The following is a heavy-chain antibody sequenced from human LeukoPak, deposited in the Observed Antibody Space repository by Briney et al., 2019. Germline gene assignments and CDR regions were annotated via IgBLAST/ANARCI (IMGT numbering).Heavy chain of an antibody. J-gene: IGHJ5*02. V-gene: IGHV4-34*01. CDR2: INHSGST. Sequence: RTSETLSLTCAVYGGSFSGYYWSWVRQPPGKGLEWIGEINHSGSTNYNPSLKSRVTISVDTSKNQFSLKLSSVTAADTAVYYCARSGVVRTSNWFDPWGQGTLVTVSS. CDR1: GGSFSGYY. CDR3: ARSGVVRTSNWFDP. D-gene: IGHD3-3*01.